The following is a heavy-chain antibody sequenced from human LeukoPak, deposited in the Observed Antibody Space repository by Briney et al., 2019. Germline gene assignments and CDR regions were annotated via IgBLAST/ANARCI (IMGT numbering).Heavy chain of an antibody. CDR2: ISSSSSYI. Sequence: GGSLRLSCAASGFTVSSNYMNWVRQAPGKGLEWVSSISSSSSYIYYADSVKGRFTISRDNAKNSLYLQMNSLRAEDTAVYYCAREGLTHDAFDIWGQGTMVTVSS. D-gene: IGHD4/OR15-4a*01. V-gene: IGHV3-21*01. J-gene: IGHJ3*02. CDR3: AREGLTHDAFDI. CDR1: GFTVSSNY.